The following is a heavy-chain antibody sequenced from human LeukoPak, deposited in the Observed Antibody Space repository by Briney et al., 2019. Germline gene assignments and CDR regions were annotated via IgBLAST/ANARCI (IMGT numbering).Heavy chain of an antibody. Sequence: GGSLRLSCAASGFTFSSYAMSWVRQAPGKGLEWVSAISGSGGSTYYADSVKGRFTISRDNSKNTLYLRMNSLGAEDTAVYYCARSGYIPSFDYWGQGTLVTVSS. CDR3: ARSGYIPSFDY. CDR2: ISGSGGST. J-gene: IGHJ4*02. CDR1: GFTFSSYA. D-gene: IGHD5-12*01. V-gene: IGHV3-23*01.